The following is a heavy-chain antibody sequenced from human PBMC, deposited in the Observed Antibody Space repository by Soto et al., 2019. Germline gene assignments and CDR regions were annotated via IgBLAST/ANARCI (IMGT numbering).Heavy chain of an antibody. J-gene: IGHJ5*02. CDR2: MQHTGNT. V-gene: IGHV4-4*07. D-gene: IGHD3-16*01. CDR1: GASIRSYH. CDR3: AKDVSSRRWFDP. Sequence: QVQLQESGPGLVKPSETLSLTCGVSGASIRSYHWSWIRQPAGKGLEWIGRMQHTGNTNYNPSLKSRVTMSVDTSKNQISSKMTSVTAADTAVYFCAKDVSSRRWFDPWGQGILVIVSS.